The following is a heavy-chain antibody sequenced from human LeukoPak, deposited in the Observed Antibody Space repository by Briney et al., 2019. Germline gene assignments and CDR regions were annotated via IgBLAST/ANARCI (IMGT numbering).Heavy chain of an antibody. CDR1: GGSFSDSY. D-gene: IGHD4-23*01. V-gene: IGHV4-34*01. CDR3: ARGSNSVAY. J-gene: IGHJ4*02. CDR2: INHDGTT. Sequence: SETLSLACAVYGGSFSDSYWSWIRQPPGEGLEWIGEINHDGTTNYSPSLKSRITILVDTSKNQFSLNLSSVTAADTAVYFCARGSNSVAYWGQGTLVTVSS.